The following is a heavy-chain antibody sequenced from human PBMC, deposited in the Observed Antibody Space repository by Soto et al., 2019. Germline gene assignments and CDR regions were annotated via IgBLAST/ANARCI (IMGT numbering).Heavy chain of an antibody. CDR3: ARERADCSGGSCYYNWFDP. CDR2: IIPIFGTA. Sequence: QVQLVQSGAEVKKPGSSVKVSCKASGGTFSSYAISWVRQAPGQGLEWMGGIIPIFGTANYAQKFQGRVTITADESTSTAYMELRSLRSEDTAVYYCARERADCSGGSCYYNWFDPWGQGTLVTVSS. J-gene: IGHJ5*02. V-gene: IGHV1-69*01. D-gene: IGHD2-15*01. CDR1: GGTFSSYA.